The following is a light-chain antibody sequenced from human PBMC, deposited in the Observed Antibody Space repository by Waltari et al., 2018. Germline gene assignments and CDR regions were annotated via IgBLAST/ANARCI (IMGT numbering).Light chain of an antibody. J-gene: IGKJ4*01. CDR2: FAS. Sequence: IVMTQSPGTLSVSPGETATLSCRASHSVGTKLAWYQQKPGQAPRLLISFASTRATGVPARFSGGGSGTEFTLTINTLQSEDFAIYYCQQYNAWPPALTFGGGTKVEIK. CDR3: QQYNAWPPALT. V-gene: IGKV3D-15*01. CDR1: HSVGTK.